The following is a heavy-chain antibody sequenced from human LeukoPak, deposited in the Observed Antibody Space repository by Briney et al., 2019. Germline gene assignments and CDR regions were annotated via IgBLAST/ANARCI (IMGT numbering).Heavy chain of an antibody. CDR1: GAPISSYS. D-gene: IGHD2-15*01. J-gene: IGHJ4*02. V-gene: IGHV4-59*01. Sequence: SETLSLTCSVSGAPISSYSWSWIRQPPGKGLEWIGYIYYSGNTNYNPSLKSRVTISVDTSNNEVSLNLNSVTAADTAVYYCARFVGSGLDYWGQGTLLTVSS. CDR3: ARFVGSGLDY. CDR2: IYYSGNT.